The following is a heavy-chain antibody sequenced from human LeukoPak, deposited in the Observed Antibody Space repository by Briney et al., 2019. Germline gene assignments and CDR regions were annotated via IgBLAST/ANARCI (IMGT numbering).Heavy chain of an antibody. CDR2: IYYSGST. J-gene: IGHJ4*02. V-gene: IGHV4-39*02. CDR3: AREEKTIDY. Sequence: PSETLSLTCTVSGDSISSSSYYWGWIRQPPGKGLEWIGSIYYSGSTYYNPSLKSRVTISVDTSKNQFSLKLSSVTAADTAVYYCAREEKTIDYWGQGTLVTISS. CDR1: GDSISSSSYY.